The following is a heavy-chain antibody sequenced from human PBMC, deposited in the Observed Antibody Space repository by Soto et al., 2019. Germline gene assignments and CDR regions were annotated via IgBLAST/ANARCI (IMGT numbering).Heavy chain of an antibody. CDR1: GNTFASHG. J-gene: IGHJ4*02. CDR3: ARVDPRGVAVVRDY. D-gene: IGHD3-10*01. Sequence: QVQLVQSGPEVKKPGASVKVSCKASGNTFASHGFSWVRQAPGQGLEWMGWLSGFNGQTNYALKFQRRVTLTTDTSTSTAYMELRSLRSDDTDVYFCARVDPRGVAVVRDYWGQGTLVTVSS. CDR2: LSGFNGQT. V-gene: IGHV1-18*01.